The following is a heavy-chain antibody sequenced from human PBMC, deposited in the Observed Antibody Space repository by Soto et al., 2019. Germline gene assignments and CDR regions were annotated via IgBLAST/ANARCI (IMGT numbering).Heavy chain of an antibody. CDR2: ISSSSSYI. V-gene: IGHV3-21*01. CDR1: GFTFSSYS. J-gene: IGHJ5*02. D-gene: IGHD2-2*02. CDR3: ARDSIVVVPAAISLLQWFWFDP. Sequence: GGSLRLSCAASGFTFSSYSMNWVRQAPGKGLEWVSSISSSSSYIYYADSVKGRFTISRDNAKNSLYLQMNSLRAEDTAVYYCARDSIVVVPAAISLLQWFWFDPWGQGTLVTVSS.